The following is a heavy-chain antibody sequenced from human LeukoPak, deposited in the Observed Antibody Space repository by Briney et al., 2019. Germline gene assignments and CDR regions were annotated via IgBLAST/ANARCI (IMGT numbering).Heavy chain of an antibody. J-gene: IGHJ4*02. Sequence: ASETLSLTCTVSGGSISSYYWSWIRQPPGKGLEWIGYIYSSGSTNYNPSLKSRITISVDTSKNQFSLKLSSVTAADTAVYYCARFAYCGGHCWYYFDYWGQGSLVTVSS. CDR1: GGSISSYY. CDR2: IYSSGST. CDR3: ARFAYCGGHCWYYFDY. V-gene: IGHV4-59*01. D-gene: IGHD2-21*02.